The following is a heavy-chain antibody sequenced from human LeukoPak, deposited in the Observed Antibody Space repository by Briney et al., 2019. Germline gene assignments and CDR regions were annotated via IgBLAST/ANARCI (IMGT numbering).Heavy chain of an antibody. CDR1: GFTVSSNY. V-gene: IGHV3-53*01. J-gene: IGHJ4*02. CDR3: ARGYYYDSSGYYYPPSG. CDR2: IYSGGST. D-gene: IGHD3-22*01. Sequence: GGSLRLSCAASGFTVSSNYMSWVRQAPGKGLEWVSVIYSGGSTYYADSVKGRFTISRDNSKNTLYLQMNSLRAEDTAVYYCARGYYYDSSGYYYPPSGWGQGTLVTVSS.